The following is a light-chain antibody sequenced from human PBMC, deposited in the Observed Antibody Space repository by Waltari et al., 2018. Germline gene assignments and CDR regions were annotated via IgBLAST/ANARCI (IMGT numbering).Light chain of an antibody. CDR1: QSVSRA. V-gene: IGKV3-20*01. Sequence: EIVLTQSPGTLSLSLGERATVSCRASQSVSRALAWYQQKPGQAPRLLSYGASTRATGIPDRLSGSGSGTDFSLTISRLEPDDFAVYYCQHYLRLPVTFGQGTTVEI. CDR3: QHYLRLPVT. CDR2: GAS. J-gene: IGKJ1*01.